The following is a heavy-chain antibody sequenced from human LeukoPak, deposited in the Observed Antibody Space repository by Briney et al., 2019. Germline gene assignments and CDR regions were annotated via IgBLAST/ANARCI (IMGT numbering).Heavy chain of an antibody. CDR2: IYYSGST. CDR1: GGSISSGGYY. CDR3: ARVPVDTAMAKYYYGMDV. D-gene: IGHD5-18*01. Sequence: PSETLSLTCTVSGGSISSGGYYWSWIRQHPGKGLEWIGYIYYSGSTYYNPSLKSRVTISVDTSKNQFSLKLSSVTAADTAVYYCARVPVDTAMAKYYYGMDVWGKGTTVTVSS. J-gene: IGHJ6*04. V-gene: IGHV4-31*03.